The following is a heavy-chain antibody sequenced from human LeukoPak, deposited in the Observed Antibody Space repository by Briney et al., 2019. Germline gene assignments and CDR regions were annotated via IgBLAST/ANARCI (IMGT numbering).Heavy chain of an antibody. CDR2: ISSSSNYI. CDR1: GFTVSSNY. Sequence: GGSLRLSCAASGFTVSSNYMSWVRQAPGKGLEWVSSISSSSNYIYYADSVKGRFTISRDNARNSLHLQMNSLRAEDTAVYYCARGGSMATRYSSSWYSGVDYWGQGTLVTVSS. CDR3: ARGGSMATRYSSSWYSGVDY. V-gene: IGHV3-21*01. J-gene: IGHJ4*02. D-gene: IGHD6-13*01.